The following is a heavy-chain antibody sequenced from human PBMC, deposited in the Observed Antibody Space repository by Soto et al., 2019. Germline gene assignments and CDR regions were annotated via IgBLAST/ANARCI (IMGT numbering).Heavy chain of an antibody. D-gene: IGHD3-10*01. CDR2: IDPSDSYT. CDR1: GERFSSYW. J-gene: IGHJ4*02. V-gene: IGHV5-10-1*01. CDR3: ARHPPLEGSGRDY. Sequence: RAAVKISGEGCGERFSSYWRRWERQMQGKGLEWMGRIDPSDSYTNYSPSFQGHVTISADKSISTAYLQWSSLKASDTAMYYCARHPPLEGSGRDYWGQGTLVTVPS.